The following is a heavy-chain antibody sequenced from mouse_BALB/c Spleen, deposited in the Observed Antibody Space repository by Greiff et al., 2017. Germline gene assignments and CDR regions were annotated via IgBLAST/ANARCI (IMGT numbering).Heavy chain of an antibody. J-gene: IGHJ2*01. CDR2: ISSGSSTI. V-gene: IGHV5-17*02. CDR3: ARESITTADY. Sequence: EVNLVESGGGLVQPGGSRKLSCAASGFTFSSFGMHWVRQAPEKGLEWVAYISSGSSTIYYADTVKGRFTISRDNPKNTLFLQMTSLRSEDTAMYYCARESITTADYWGQGTTLTVSS. D-gene: IGHD1-2*01. CDR1: GFTFSSFG.